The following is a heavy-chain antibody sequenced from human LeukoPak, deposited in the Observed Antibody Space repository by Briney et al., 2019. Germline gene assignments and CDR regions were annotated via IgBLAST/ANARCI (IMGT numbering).Heavy chain of an antibody. J-gene: IGHJ5*02. CDR2: MYHSGST. CDR3: ARGPRFGELLWHWFDP. CDR1: GYSISSGHY. V-gene: IGHV4-38-2*01. Sequence: SETLSLTCAVSGYSISSGHYWGWIRPPPGKGLGWIGIMYHSGSTYYNPPLKSRVTISEDTSKNQFSLKLRSVTAADTAVYYCARGPRFGELLWHWFDPWGQGTLVTVSS. D-gene: IGHD3-10*01.